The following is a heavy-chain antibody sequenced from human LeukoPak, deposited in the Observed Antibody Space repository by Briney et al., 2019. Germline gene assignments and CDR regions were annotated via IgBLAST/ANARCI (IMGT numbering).Heavy chain of an antibody. CDR1: GGTFSSYT. J-gene: IGHJ6*02. CDR2: IVPILGIA. D-gene: IGHD3-3*01. V-gene: IGHV1-69*02. CDR3: ASLPSGRCYYYYGMDV. Sequence: ASVKVSCKASGGTFSSYTISWVRQAPGQGLEWMGRIVPILGIANYAQKFQGRVTITADKSTSTAYMELSSLRSEDTAVYYCASLPSGRCYYYYGMDVWGQGTRVTVSS.